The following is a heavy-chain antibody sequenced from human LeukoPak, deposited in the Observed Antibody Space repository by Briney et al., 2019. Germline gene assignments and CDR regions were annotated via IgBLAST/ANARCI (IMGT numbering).Heavy chain of an antibody. Sequence: GASLKISYKGSGSSFTSYWICWVRPMPGKGLEWMGIIYPVDSDTRYSPSFQGQVTTSADKSISTAYLQWSSLKASDTAMYYCARASDDSSGYYLVSFFDYWGQGTLVTVSS. CDR2: IYPVDSDT. D-gene: IGHD3-22*01. CDR3: ARASDDSSGYYLVSFFDY. CDR1: GSSFTSYW. J-gene: IGHJ4*02. V-gene: IGHV5-51*01.